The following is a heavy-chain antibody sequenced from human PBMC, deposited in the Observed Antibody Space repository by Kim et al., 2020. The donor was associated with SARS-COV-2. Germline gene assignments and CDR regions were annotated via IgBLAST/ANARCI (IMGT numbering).Heavy chain of an antibody. V-gene: IGHV1-46*01. CDR2: NT. CDR3: ARGLGMVSDY. J-gene: IGHJ4*02. Sequence: NTVNAQQFQGRVTMTSDTSTSTVYMEMSSLTSDDTAVYYCARGLGMVSDYWGPGTLVTVSS. D-gene: IGHD5-18*01.